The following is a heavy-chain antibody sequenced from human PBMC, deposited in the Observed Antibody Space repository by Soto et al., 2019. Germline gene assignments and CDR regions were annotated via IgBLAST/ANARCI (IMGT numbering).Heavy chain of an antibody. CDR1: GGSISSSSYY. J-gene: IGHJ5*02. CDR2: IYYSGST. CDR3: ASIGYCSSTSCLHWFDP. Sequence: ETLSLTCTVSGGSISSSSYYWGWIRQPPGKGLEWIGSIYYSGSTYYNPSLKSRVTISVDTSKNQFSLKLSSVTAADTAVYYFASIGYCSSTSCLHWFDPWGQGTLVTVSS. D-gene: IGHD2-2*03. V-gene: IGHV4-39*01.